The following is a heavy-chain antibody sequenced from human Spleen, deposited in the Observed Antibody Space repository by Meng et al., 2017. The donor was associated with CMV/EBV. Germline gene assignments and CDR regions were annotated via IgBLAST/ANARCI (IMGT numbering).Heavy chain of an antibody. CDR2: ISSSSSYI. CDR1: GFTFSSYS. D-gene: IGHD2-15*01. CDR3: ARALGGPFDP. Sequence: GESLKTSCAASGFTFSSYSMNWVRQAPGKGLEWVSSISSSSSYIYYADSVKGRFTISRDNAKKPLYLQMNSLRAEDTAVYYFARALGGPFDPWGQGTLVTVSS. V-gene: IGHV3-21*01. J-gene: IGHJ5*02.